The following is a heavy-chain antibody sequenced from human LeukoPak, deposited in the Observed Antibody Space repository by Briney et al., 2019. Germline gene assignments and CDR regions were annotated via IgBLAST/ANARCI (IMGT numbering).Heavy chain of an antibody. V-gene: IGHV3-7*05. D-gene: IGHD5-12*01. CDR1: GFTFSGYW. CDR3: ARRRRVDSGSDPFDY. CDR2: IKHDGSEQ. Sequence: PGGSLRLSCAASGFTFSGYWMAWVRQAPGKGLEWVASIKHDGSEQYYVDSVKGRFTISRDNAKNSLYLQMNSLRAEDSAVYYCARRRRVDSGSDPFDYWGQGTLVTVSS. J-gene: IGHJ4*02.